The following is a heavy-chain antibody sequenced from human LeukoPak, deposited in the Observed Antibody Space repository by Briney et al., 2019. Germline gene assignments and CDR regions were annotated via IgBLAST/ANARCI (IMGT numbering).Heavy chain of an antibody. V-gene: IGHV1-8*01. D-gene: IGHD3-10*01. CDR1: GYTFTSYD. CDR3: ARGRYYYGSGRGGSIDP. J-gene: IGHJ5*02. Sequence: ASVKVSCKASGYTFTSYDFNWVRQATGQGLEWMGWMNPNSGNTGYAQKFQGRVTMTRNTSISTAYMELSSLRSEDTAVYYCARGRYYYGSGRGGSIDPWGQGTLVTVSS. CDR2: MNPNSGNT.